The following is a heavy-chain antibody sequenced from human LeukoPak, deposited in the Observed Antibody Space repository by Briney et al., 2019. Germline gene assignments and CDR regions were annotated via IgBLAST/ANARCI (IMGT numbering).Heavy chain of an antibody. CDR2: INPGNSDT. D-gene: IGHD6-13*01. V-gene: IGHV5-51*01. J-gene: IGHJ5*01. CDR3: ARSAANWFDS. Sequence: GESLKISCKGSGYGFTTCWIGWVRQMPGKGLEWMGVINPGNSDTRYSPSFQGQVTISADKSITTAYLQWSSLKASDTAMYYCARSAANWFDSWGQGTLVTVFS. CDR1: GYGFTTCW.